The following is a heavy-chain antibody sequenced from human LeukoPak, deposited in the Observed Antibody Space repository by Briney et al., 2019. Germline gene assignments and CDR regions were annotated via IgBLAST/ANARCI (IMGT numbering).Heavy chain of an antibody. CDR3: ADDYGD. V-gene: IGHV4-4*07. D-gene: IGHD4-17*01. CDR1: GGSVSSYY. J-gene: IGHJ4*02. Sequence: SETLSLTCSVSGGSVSSYYWNWIRQPAGKGLEWIGRIYLSGTTHYNPSLKSRVTMSVDTSKNHFSLKLTSVTAEDTAVYYCADDYGDWGQGTLVTVSS. CDR2: IYLSGTT.